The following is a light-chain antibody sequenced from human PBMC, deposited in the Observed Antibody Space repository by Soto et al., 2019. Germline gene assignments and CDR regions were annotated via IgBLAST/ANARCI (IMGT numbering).Light chain of an antibody. V-gene: IGKV1-27*01. CDR1: QGISSD. CDR3: PKYNSAPFT. Sequence: DIQMTQSPSSLSASVGDRVTITCRASQGISSDLAWYQQKPGKVPKLLIYAASTLQTGVPSRFSDSGSGTVFTLTTSSLQPEDVTTYYCPKYNSAPFTFRPGPKVDIK. J-gene: IGKJ3*01. CDR2: AAS.